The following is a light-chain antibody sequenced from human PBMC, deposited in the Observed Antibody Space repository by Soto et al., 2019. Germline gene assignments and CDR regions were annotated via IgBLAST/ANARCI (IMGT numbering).Light chain of an antibody. J-gene: IGKJ4*01. CDR1: QSLVYSDGNTY. CDR2: KVS. CDR3: MQGSNWPLT. V-gene: IGKV2-30*01. Sequence: DVVMTQPPPSLAVSLGQPASISCRSSQSLVYSDGNTYLNWFQQRPGQSPRRLIYKVSNRDSGVPDRFSGSGSRTDFTLEISRVEAEDVGIYYCMQGSNWPLTFGGGTKVDIK.